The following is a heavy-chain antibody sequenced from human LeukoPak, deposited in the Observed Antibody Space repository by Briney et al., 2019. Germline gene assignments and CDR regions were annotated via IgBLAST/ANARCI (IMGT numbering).Heavy chain of an antibody. D-gene: IGHD6-6*01. CDR3: ARTLGMYSSSSIGY. V-gene: IGHV4-39*01. CDR2: IYYSGST. J-gene: IGHJ4*02. Sequence: SETLSLTCTVSGGSIYSGGYYWGWIRQPPGKGLEWIGSIYYSGSTYYNPSLKSRVTISVDTSKNQFSLKLSSVTAADTAVYYCARTLGMYSSSSIGYRGQGTLVTVSS. CDR1: GGSIYSGGYY.